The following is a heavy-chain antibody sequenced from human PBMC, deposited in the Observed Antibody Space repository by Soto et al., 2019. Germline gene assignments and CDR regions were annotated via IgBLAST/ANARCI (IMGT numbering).Heavy chain of an antibody. CDR2: MSSGGGNK. CDR1: GFSFSNYV. Sequence: QVQLVESGGGVVQPGRSLRLSCAASGFSFSNYVLHWFRQAPGQGLEWVAVMSSGGGNKFYTDSVRGRFTISRDNSKNTLYLQMNSLRTEDTAVYFCARGGEGPFFDNWGQGTLVSVSS. J-gene: IGHJ4*02. D-gene: IGHD3-16*01. CDR3: ARGGEGPFFDN. V-gene: IGHV3-30-3*01.